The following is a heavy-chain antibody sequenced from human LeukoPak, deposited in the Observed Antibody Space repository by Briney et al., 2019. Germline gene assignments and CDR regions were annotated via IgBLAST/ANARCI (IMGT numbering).Heavy chain of an antibody. CDR2: ISYDGSNK. Sequence: GGSLRLSCAASGFTFSSYGMHWVRQAPGKGLEWVAVISYDGSNKYYADSVKGRFTISRDNSKNTLYLQMNSLRAEDTAVYYCARNGGKWTMVRGDGFYFDYWGQGTLVTVSS. D-gene: IGHD3-10*01. CDR3: ARNGGKWTMVRGDGFYFDY. CDR1: GFTFSSYG. J-gene: IGHJ4*02. V-gene: IGHV3-30*03.